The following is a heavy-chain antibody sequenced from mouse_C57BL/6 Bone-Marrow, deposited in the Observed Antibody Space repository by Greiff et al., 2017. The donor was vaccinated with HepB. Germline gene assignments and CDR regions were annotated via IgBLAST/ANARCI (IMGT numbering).Heavy chain of an antibody. CDR1: GYTFTSYW. V-gene: IGHV1-5*01. Sequence: VQLQQSGTVLARPGASVKMSCKTSGYTFTSYWMHWVKQRPGQGLEWIGAIYPGNSDTSYNQKFKGKAQLTAVTSASTAYMELSSLTNEDSAVYYCTRLDGYEGFAYWGQGTLVTVSA. CDR3: TRLDGYEGFAY. D-gene: IGHD2-2*01. CDR2: IYPGNSDT. J-gene: IGHJ3*01.